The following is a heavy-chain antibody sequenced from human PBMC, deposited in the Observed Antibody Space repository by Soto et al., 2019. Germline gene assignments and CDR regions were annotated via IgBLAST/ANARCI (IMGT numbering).Heavy chain of an antibody. CDR1: GGTFSNYV. Sequence: QVQLVQSGAEVKKPGSSVKVSCKASGGTFSNYVVNWVRQAPGQGLEWMGRITPISGAANYAQKFQGRVTITADKSTSTSYLELSILSSEDTVVYYCARDMTRTVVPFFDIWGQGPLVTVSS. CDR2: ITPISGAA. D-gene: IGHD1-7*01. V-gene: IGHV1-69*06. CDR3: ARDMTRTVVPFFDI. J-gene: IGHJ4*02.